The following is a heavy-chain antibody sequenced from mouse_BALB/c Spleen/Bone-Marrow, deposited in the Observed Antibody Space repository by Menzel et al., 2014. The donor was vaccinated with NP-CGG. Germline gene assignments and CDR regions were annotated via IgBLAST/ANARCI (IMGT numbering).Heavy chain of an antibody. Sequence: QVQLQQSGAELVRPGTSVKVSCKASGYAFTNYWIEWIKRRPGQGLEWIGVINPGSGGINYNEKFKGKATLTADESSSTAYMQLSSLTSDDSAVYFCARELVRGMDYWGQGTSVTVSS. V-gene: IGHV1-54*01. CDR1: GYAFTNYW. D-gene: IGHD1-1*01. J-gene: IGHJ4*01. CDR3: ARELVRGMDY. CDR2: INPGSGGI.